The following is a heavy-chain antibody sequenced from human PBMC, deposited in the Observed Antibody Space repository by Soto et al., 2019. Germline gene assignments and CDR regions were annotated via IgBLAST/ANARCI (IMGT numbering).Heavy chain of an antibody. Sequence: QVQLVQSGAEVKKPGSSVKVSCKASGGTFSSYTISWVRQAPGQGLEWMGRIIPILGIANYAQKFQGRVTITADKSTSTAYMELSSLRSEDTAVYYCATGTTDYYYYYYMDDWGKGTTVTVSS. CDR1: GGTFSSYT. D-gene: IGHD1-7*01. CDR3: ATGTTDYYYYYYMDD. J-gene: IGHJ6*03. CDR2: IIPILGIA. V-gene: IGHV1-69*02.